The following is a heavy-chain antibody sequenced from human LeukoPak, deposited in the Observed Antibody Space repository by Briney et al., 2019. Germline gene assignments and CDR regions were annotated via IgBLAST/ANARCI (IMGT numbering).Heavy chain of an antibody. CDR2: IWYDGSNK. J-gene: IGHJ5*02. CDR1: GFTFSSYG. D-gene: IGHD4-11*01. V-gene: IGHV3-33*01. Sequence: PGGSLRLSCAASGFTFSSYGMHWVRQAPGKGLEWVAVIWYDGSNKYYADSVKGRFTISRDNSKNTLYLQMNSLRAEDTAVYYCARGAADYNKNWFDPWGQGTLVTLSS. CDR3: ARGAADYNKNWFDP.